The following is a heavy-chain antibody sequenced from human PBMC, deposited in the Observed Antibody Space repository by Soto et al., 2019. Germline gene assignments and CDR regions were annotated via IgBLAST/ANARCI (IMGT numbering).Heavy chain of an antibody. CDR1: GFTFSDYY. Sequence: PGGSLRLSCAASGFTFSDYYMTWMRRAPGKGLEFVSYISGNGISKHYAESVKGRFTISRDNSRKSLYLQVNSLSPDDTAVYFCARGQYYFDYWGQGSLVTVSS. CDR3: ARGQYYFDY. V-gene: IGHV3-11*01. J-gene: IGHJ4*02. CDR2: ISGNGISK.